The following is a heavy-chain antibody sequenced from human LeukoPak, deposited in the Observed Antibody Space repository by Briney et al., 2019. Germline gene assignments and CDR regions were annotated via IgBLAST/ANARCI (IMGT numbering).Heavy chain of an antibody. CDR1: GYTLTELS. CDR2: FEPEDGET. CDR3: ATCMNYDILTGYSWFDP. V-gene: IGHV1-24*01. D-gene: IGHD3-9*01. J-gene: IGHJ5*02. Sequence: ASVKVSCKVSGYTLTELSMHWVRQAPGKGLEWMGGFEPEDGETIYAQKFQGRVTMTEDTSTDTAYMELSSLRSEDTAVYYCATCMNYDILTGYSWFDPWGQGTLVTVSS.